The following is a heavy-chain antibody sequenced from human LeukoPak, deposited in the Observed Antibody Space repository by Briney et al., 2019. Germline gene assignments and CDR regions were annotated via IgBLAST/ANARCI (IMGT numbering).Heavy chain of an antibody. V-gene: IGHV4-34*01. CDR2: INHSGST. CDR3: AFRIAVAGYAFDI. Sequence: SETLSLTCAVYGGSFSGYYWSWIRQPPGKRLEWIGEINHSGSTNYNPSLKSRVTISVDTSKNQFSLKLSSVTAADTAVYYCAFRIAVAGYAFDIWGQGTMVTVSS. D-gene: IGHD6-19*01. CDR1: GGSFSGYY. J-gene: IGHJ3*02.